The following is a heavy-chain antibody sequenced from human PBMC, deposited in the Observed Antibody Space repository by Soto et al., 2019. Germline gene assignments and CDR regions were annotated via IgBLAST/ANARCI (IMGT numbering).Heavy chain of an antibody. CDR3: ARGVVVTARTLTYYYYGMDV. Sequence: SETLSLTCTVSGGSISSGDYYWSWIRQPPGKGLEWIGYIYYSGSTYYNPSLKSRVTVSVDTSKNQFSLKLSSVTAADTAVYYCARGVVVTARTLTYYYYGMDVWGQGTTVTVSS. CDR2: IYYSGST. V-gene: IGHV4-30-4*01. J-gene: IGHJ6*02. D-gene: IGHD2-21*02. CDR1: GGSISSGDYY.